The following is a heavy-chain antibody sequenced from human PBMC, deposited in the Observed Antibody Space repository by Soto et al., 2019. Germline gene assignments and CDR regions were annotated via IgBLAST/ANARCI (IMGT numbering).Heavy chain of an antibody. CDR2: INHSGST. CDR3: ARGARDYGGNSGLIDY. D-gene: IGHD4-17*01. Sequence: SETLSLTCAVYGGSFSGYYWSWIRQPPGKGLEWIGEINHSGSTIYNPSLKSRVTISVDTSKNQFSLKLSSVTAADTAVYYCARGARDYGGNSGLIDYWGQGTLVTVSS. J-gene: IGHJ4*02. V-gene: IGHV4-34*01. CDR1: GGSFSGYY.